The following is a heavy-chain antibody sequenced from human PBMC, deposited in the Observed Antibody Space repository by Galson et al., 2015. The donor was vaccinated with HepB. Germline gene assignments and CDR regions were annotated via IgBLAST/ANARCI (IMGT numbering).Heavy chain of an antibody. Sequence: SVKVSCKASGYTFTSYGISWVRQAPGQGLEWMGWISAYNGNTNYAQKLQGRVTMTTDTSTSTAYMELRSLRSDDTAVYYCARDTSGVVVIEYYFDYWGQGTLVTVSS. D-gene: IGHD2-21*01. CDR2: ISAYNGNT. CDR3: ARDTSGVVVIEYYFDY. V-gene: IGHV1-18*01. J-gene: IGHJ4*02. CDR1: GYTFTSYG.